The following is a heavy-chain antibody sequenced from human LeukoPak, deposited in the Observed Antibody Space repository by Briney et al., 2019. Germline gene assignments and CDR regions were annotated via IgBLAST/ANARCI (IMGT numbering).Heavy chain of an antibody. V-gene: IGHV3-66*01. Sequence: HPGGSLRLSCVASGFTVTYSYMTWVRQAPGKGLEWVSVIFDGGSTYYADSVKGRFTISRDNSKNTLYLQMSSLRVEDTAVYYCARDHPYHSGTNHYGMDVWGQGTTVTVSS. D-gene: IGHD3-10*01. CDR1: GFTVTYSY. CDR2: IFDGGST. CDR3: ARDHPYHSGTNHYGMDV. J-gene: IGHJ6*02.